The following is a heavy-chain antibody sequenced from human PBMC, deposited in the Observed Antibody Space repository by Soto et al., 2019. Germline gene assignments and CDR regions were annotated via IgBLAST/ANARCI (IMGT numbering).Heavy chain of an antibody. D-gene: IGHD3-10*01. J-gene: IGHJ5*02. CDR2: IYQSET. Sequence: PSETLSLTCAVSGGSISSGGYSWSWIRQPPGKGLEWIGYIYQSETYYNSSLKSRVTISVDRSKNQFTLKLSSVSAADTAVYYCARDQGSGSYYSTWGQGTLVTVSS. CDR3: ARDQGSGSYYST. CDR1: GGSISSGGYS. V-gene: IGHV4-30-2*01.